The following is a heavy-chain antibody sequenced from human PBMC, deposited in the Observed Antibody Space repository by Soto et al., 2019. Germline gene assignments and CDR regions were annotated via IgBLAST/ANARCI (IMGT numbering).Heavy chain of an antibody. CDR2: IYPGDSDT. CDR3: ARTLMVRGVLNWFDP. V-gene: IGHV5-51*01. D-gene: IGHD3-10*01. CDR1: GYSFTSYW. J-gene: IGHJ5*02. Sequence: GESLKISCKGSGYSFTSYWIGWVRQMPGKDLEWMGIIYPGDSDTRYSPSFQGQVTISADKSISTAYLQWSSLKASDTAMYYCARTLMVRGVLNWFDPWGQGTLVTVSS.